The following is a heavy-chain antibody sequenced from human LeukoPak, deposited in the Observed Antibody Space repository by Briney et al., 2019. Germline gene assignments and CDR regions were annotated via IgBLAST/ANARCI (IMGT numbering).Heavy chain of an antibody. J-gene: IGHJ6*03. Sequence: SETLSLTCTVSGGSISSYYWSWIRQPAGKGLEWVGRIYTSGSTNYNPSLKSRVTMSVDTSKNQVSLKLSSVAAADAAVYYCARDLSSSCPHYYYYYYMDVWGKGTTVTISS. D-gene: IGHD6-13*01. CDR3: ARDLSSSCPHYYYYYYMDV. V-gene: IGHV4-4*07. CDR2: IYTSGST. CDR1: GGSISSYY.